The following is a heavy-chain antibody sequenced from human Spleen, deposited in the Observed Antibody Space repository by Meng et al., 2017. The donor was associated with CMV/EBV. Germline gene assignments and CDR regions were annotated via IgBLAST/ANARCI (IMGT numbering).Heavy chain of an antibody. V-gene: IGHV3-48*03. J-gene: IGHJ4*02. D-gene: IGHD6-19*01. CDR3: ARDVSSVGFFLRATTTSAVAGIWVPEG. CDR2: ISSSGSTI. CDR1: GFTFSSYE. Sequence: GESLKISCAASGFTFSSYEMNWVRQAPGKGLEWVSYISSSGSTIYYADSVKGRFTISRDNAKNSLYLQMNSLRAEDTAVYYCARDVSSVGFFLRATTTSAVAGIWVPEGWGQGTLVTVSS.